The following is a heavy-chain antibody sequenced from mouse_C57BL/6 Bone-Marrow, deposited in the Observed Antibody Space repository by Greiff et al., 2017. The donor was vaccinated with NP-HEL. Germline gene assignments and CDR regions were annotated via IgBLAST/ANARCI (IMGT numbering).Heavy chain of an antibody. CDR1: GYTFTSYW. Sequence: QVQLQQPGAELVKPGASVMLSCKASGYTFTSYWMHWVKQRPGQGLEWIGMIHPNSGSTNYNEKFKSKATLTVDKSSSTAYMQLSSLTSEDSAVYYCAGGLNWDGDYFDYWGQGTTLTVSS. V-gene: IGHV1-64*01. CDR2: IHPNSGST. D-gene: IGHD4-1*01. J-gene: IGHJ2*01. CDR3: AGGLNWDGDYFDY.